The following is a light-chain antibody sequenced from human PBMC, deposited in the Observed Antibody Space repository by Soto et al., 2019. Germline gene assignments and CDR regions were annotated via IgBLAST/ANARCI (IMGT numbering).Light chain of an antibody. CDR3: QQYGRSPFT. V-gene: IGKV3-20*01. CDR1: QSVSSNY. CDR2: GAS. J-gene: IGKJ3*01. Sequence: ESVMTQSPGTLALSPGETATLSCRASQSVSSNYVAWFHQKPGQAPRLLIYGASSRAPGVPDRFSASGSGTDFTLTISRLEPEDFAVYYCQQYGRSPFTFGPGTKVDIK.